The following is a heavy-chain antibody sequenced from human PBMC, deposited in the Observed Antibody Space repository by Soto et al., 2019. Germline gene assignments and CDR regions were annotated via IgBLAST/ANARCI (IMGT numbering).Heavy chain of an antibody. CDR2: ISAYNGNT. CDR1: GYTFTSYG. D-gene: IGHD2-15*01. CDR3: AREGDCSGGSCYYYSCGMDV. Sequence: ASVKVSCKASGYTFTSYGISWVRQAPGQGLEWMGWISAYNGNTNYAQKLQGRVTITADESTSTAYMELSSLRSEDTAVYYCAREGDCSGGSCYYYSCGMDVWGQGTLVTVSS. J-gene: IGHJ6*02. V-gene: IGHV1-18*04.